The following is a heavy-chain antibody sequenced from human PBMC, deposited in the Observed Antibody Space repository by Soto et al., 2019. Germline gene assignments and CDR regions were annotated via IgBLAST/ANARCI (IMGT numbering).Heavy chain of an antibody. Sequence: QVQLVQSGAEVKKLGSSVKVSCRASGYTFSSYTISWVRQAPGQGLEWMGRTISIPGITNYAQNFQGRVTIIADKSTSTAYMELSSLRSDDTAVYYCARDDYYGSGPFDLWGQGTLVTVSS. CDR2: TISIPGIT. CDR3: ARDDYYGSGPFDL. D-gene: IGHD3-10*01. CDR1: GYTFSSYT. V-gene: IGHV1-69*08. J-gene: IGHJ5*02.